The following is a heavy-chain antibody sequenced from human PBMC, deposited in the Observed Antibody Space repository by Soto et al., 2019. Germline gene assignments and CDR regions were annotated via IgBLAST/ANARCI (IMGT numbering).Heavy chain of an antibody. Sequence: ASVKVSCKASGYTFTGYYMHWVRQAPGQGLEWMGLINPNSGGTNYAQKFQGWVTMTRDTSISTAYMELSRLRSDDTAVYYCARDARSGGTEYYYYYGMDVWGQGTTVTVSS. V-gene: IGHV1-2*04. J-gene: IGHJ6*02. CDR1: GYTFTGYY. D-gene: IGHD2-15*01. CDR2: INPNSGGT. CDR3: ARDARSGGTEYYYYYGMDV.